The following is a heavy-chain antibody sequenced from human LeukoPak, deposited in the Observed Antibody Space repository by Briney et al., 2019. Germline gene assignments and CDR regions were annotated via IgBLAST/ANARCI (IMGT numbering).Heavy chain of an antibody. CDR2: ISSSSSYI. D-gene: IGHD2-2*02. CDR1: GFTFSSYS. Sequence: GGSLRLSCAASGFTFSSYSMNWVRQAPGKGLEWVSSISSSSSYIYYADSVKGRFTISRDNAKNSLYLQMNSLRAEDTAVYHCARVDWSVVPAAITPLYFDYWGQGTLVTVSS. J-gene: IGHJ4*02. CDR3: ARVDWSVVPAAITPLYFDY. V-gene: IGHV3-21*01.